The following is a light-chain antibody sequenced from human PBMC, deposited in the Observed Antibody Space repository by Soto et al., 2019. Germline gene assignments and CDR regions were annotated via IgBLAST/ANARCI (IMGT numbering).Light chain of an antibody. CDR2: DAS. J-gene: IGKJ2*01. Sequence: EIVLTQSPATLSLSPGERATLSCRASQSVSSYLAWYHQKPGQAPRLLIYDASNRATGIPARLSGSGSGTDFTLTISSLEPEDFAVYYCQQRSNWPYTFGQGTKLEIK. CDR3: QQRSNWPYT. V-gene: IGKV3-11*01. CDR1: QSVSSY.